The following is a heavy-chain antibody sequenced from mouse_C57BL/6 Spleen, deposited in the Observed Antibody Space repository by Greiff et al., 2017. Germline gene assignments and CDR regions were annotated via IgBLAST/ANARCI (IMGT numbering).Heavy chain of an antibody. Sequence: VQLQQSGTVLARPGASVKMSCKTSGYTFTSYWMHWVKQRPGQGLEWIGAIYPGNSDTSYNQKFKGKAKLTAVTSASTAYMELSSLTNEDSAVYYCTRWGTTVEYYFDYWGQGTTLTVSS. D-gene: IGHD1-1*01. CDR2: IYPGNSDT. CDR3: TRWGTTVEYYFDY. J-gene: IGHJ2*01. V-gene: IGHV1-5*01. CDR1: GYTFTSYW.